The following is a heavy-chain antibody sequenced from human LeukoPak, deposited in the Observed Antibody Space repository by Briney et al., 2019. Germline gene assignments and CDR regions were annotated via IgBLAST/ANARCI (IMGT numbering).Heavy chain of an antibody. Sequence: GASVKVSCKASGGTFSSYAISWVRQAPRQGLEWMGGVIPISGGATYAQTFRDRVTFTADESTNIAYMELRSLSSDDTAVYFCARDREITTRPGGWFDPWGQGTLVTVSS. D-gene: IGHD6-6*01. V-gene: IGHV1-69*13. CDR3: ARDREITTRPGGWFDP. J-gene: IGHJ5*02. CDR2: VIPISGGA. CDR1: GGTFSSYA.